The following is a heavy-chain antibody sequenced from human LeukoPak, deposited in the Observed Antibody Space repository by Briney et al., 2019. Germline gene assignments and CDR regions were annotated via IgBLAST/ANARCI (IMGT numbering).Heavy chain of an antibody. D-gene: IGHD4-23*01. CDR3: SKTPAVVTPFFDY. CDR1: RLTFRRYA. CDR2: ISGCGSST. J-gene: IGHJ4*02. V-gene: IGHV3-23*01. Sequence: GWSLSLSCPASRLTFRRYAMSWVRQAPAKELDWASAISGCGSSTSTADPVNDRLTISRDNSKNTLYLQMISLRAEDTAVYYCSKTPAVVTPFFDYWGQGTLVTVSS.